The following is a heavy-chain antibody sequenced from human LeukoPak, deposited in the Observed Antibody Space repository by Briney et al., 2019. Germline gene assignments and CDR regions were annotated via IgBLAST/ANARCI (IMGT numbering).Heavy chain of an antibody. CDR1: GYTFTSYY. CDR3: ARVGLDDSSGYYYSIDY. Sequence: GASVKVSCKASGYTFTSYYMHWVRQAPGQGLEWMGIINPSGGSTSYAQKFQGRVTMTRDMSTSTVYMELSSLRSEDTAVYYCARVGLDDSSGYYYSIDYWGQGTLVTVSS. J-gene: IGHJ4*02. V-gene: IGHV1-46*01. CDR2: INPSGGST. D-gene: IGHD3-22*01.